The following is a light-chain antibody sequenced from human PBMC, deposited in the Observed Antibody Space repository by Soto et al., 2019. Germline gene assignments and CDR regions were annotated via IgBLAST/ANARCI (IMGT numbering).Light chain of an antibody. CDR1: QSISSW. V-gene: IGKV1-5*01. J-gene: IGKJ1*01. Sequence: DIQMTQSPSSLSASVGDRVTIAVRASQSISSWLAWYQQKPGKAPKLLIYDASSLESGVPSRFSGSGSGTEFTLTISSLQPDDFATYYCQQYNSYWTFGQGTKVDIK. CDR2: DAS. CDR3: QQYNSYWT.